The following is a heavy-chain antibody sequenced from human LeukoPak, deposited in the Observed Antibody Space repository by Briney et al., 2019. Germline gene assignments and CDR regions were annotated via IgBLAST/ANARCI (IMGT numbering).Heavy chain of an antibody. CDR2: IIPSGHTT. CDR1: GFTSSSHG. CDR3: AKDDRWLQFCC. D-gene: IGHD5-24*01. Sequence: GGSLRLSCAASGFTSSSHGMNWVRQAPGKGLEWVSGIIPSGHTTYYADSVRGRFAISRDNSRNTLYLQMNSLRAEDTAVYYCAKDDRWLQFCCWGQGTLVTVSA. V-gene: IGHV3-23*01. J-gene: IGHJ4*02.